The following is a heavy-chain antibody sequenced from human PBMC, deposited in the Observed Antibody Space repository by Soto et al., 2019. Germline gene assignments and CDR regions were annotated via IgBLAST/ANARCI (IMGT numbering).Heavy chain of an antibody. J-gene: IGHJ4*02. CDR3: ARDRYRGYFEY. V-gene: IGHV4-31*03. D-gene: IGHD3-10*01. CDR1: GGSISSGGYY. CDR2: IYYSGST. Sequence: QEQLQETGPGLVKPSQTLSLTCTVSGGSISSGGYYWSWIRQHPGKGLEWIGYIYYSGSTYYNPSLKSRVTISVDTSKNQFSLQLSSVTAADTAVYYCARDRYRGYFEYLGQGTLVTVSS.